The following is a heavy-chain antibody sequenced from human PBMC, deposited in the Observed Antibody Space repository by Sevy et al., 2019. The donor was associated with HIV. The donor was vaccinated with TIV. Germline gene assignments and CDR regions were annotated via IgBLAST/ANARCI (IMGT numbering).Heavy chain of an antibody. Sequence: GGSLRLSCAASGFTFSSYAMSWVRQAPGKGLEWVSAISGSGGSTYYEDSVKGRFTISRDNSKNTLYLQMNSLRAEDTAVYYCAADSSGFQRAWYYYYYMDVWGKGTTVTVSS. CDR2: ISGSGGST. D-gene: IGHD3-22*01. CDR1: GFTFSSYA. J-gene: IGHJ6*03. CDR3: AADSSGFQRAWYYYYYMDV. V-gene: IGHV3-23*01.